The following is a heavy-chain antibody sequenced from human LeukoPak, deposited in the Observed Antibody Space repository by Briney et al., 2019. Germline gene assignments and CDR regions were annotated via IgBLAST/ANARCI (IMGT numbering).Heavy chain of an antibody. V-gene: IGHV5-51*01. D-gene: IGHD3-22*01. CDR3: ARLSGYYGLDAFDI. J-gene: IGHJ3*02. CDR2: IYPGDCDT. Sequence: GASLKISCKGAGYSFTSYWIGWVRQMPGKGLEWMGIIYPGDCDTRYSPSFQGQVTISADKSISTAYLQWSSLKASDTAMYYCARLSGYYGLDAFDIWGQGTMVTVSS. CDR1: GYSFTSYW.